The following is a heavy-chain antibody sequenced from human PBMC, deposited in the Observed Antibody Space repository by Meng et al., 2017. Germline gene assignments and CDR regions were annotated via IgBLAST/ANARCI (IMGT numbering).Heavy chain of an antibody. V-gene: IGHV1-46*01. CDR3: ARDPYYYGSGSYYSGYYYYGMDV. CDR2: INPSGGST. D-gene: IGHD3-10*01. CDR1: GYTFTSYY. Sequence: ASVKVSCKASGYTFTSYYMHWVRQAPGQGLEWMGIINPSGGSTSYAQKFQGRVTMTRDTSTSTVYMELSSLRSVDTAVYYCARDPYYYGSGSYYSGYYYYGMDVWGQGTTVTVSS. J-gene: IGHJ6*02.